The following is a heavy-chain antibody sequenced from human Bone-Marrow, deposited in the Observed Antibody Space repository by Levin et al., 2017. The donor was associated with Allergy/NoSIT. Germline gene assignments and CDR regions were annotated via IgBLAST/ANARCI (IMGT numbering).Heavy chain of an antibody. CDR2: IFPGDSDF. CDR3: AVPWGRGTVDI. J-gene: IGHJ3*02. V-gene: IGHV5-51*01. CDR1: GYSFAKRW. D-gene: IGHD3-16*01. Sequence: GESLKISCKGSGYSFAKRWIGWVRQMPGKGLEWMGIIFPGDSDFRYGPSFEGQVTISADKSSSLAYLPWSRLKPSDTAMYYWAVPWGRGTVDIWGQGTMVTVSS.